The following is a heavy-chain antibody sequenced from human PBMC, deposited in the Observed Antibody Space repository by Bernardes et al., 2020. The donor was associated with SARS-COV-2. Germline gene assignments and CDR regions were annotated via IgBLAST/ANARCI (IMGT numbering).Heavy chain of an antibody. CDR1: GFSFSGYW. V-gene: IGHV3-7*01. Sequence: GGSLRLSCAASGFSFSGYWMSWVRQAPGKGLEWVANIKEDGREKYYVDSVKGRFTISRDNAKNSLYLQMNSLRAEDTAVYYCAGCGYRYGPDYWGRGTLVTVSS. D-gene: IGHD5-18*01. CDR3: AGCGYRYGPDY. CDR2: IKEDGREK. J-gene: IGHJ4*02.